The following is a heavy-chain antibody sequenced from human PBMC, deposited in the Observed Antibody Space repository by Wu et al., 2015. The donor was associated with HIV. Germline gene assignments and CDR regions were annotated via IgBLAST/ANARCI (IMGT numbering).Heavy chain of an antibody. CDR3: AREGYGSGSSQYCIDY. V-gene: IGHV1-69*13. D-gene: IGHD3-10*01. Sequence: QVQLVQSGAEVKKPGSSVKVSCKASGGTFSSYAISWVRQAPGQGLEWMGRIIPIFGTANYAQKFQGRVTIAADESTSTAYMELSSLRSEDTAVYYCAREGYGSGSSQYCIDYWGQGTLVTVSS. CDR1: GGTFSSYA. J-gene: IGHJ4*02. CDR2: IIPIFGTA.